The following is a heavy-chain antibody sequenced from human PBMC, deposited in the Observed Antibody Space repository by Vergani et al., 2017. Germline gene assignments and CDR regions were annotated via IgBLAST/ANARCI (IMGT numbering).Heavy chain of an antibody. CDR3: ASPDETIAAAGTGYYYGMVV. V-gene: IGHV3-30*01. J-gene: IGHJ6*02. D-gene: IGHD6-13*01. Sequence: QVQLVESGGGVVQPGRSLRLSCAASGFTFSSYAMHWVRQAPGKGLEWVAVMSYDGSNKYYADSVKGRFTISRDKSKTTLYLQMNSLRAEDTAVYYCASPDETIAAAGTGYYYGMVVWGQGTTVTVSS. CDR2: MSYDGSNK. CDR1: GFTFSSYA.